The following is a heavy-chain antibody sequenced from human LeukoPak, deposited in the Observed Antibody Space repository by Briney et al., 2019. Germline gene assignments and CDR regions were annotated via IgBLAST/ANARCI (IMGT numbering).Heavy chain of an antibody. CDR2: IYYSGST. CDR3: ARIFYSSNIDY. V-gene: IGHV4-39*07. CDR1: GGSISSSAYH. D-gene: IGHD6-19*01. J-gene: IGHJ4*02. Sequence: SETLSLTCTVSGGSISSSAYHWGWIRQPPGKGLECIGSIYYSGSTYYNPSLKSRVTISVDTSKNQFSLKLRSVTAADTAVYYCARIFYSSNIDYWGQGTLVTVSS.